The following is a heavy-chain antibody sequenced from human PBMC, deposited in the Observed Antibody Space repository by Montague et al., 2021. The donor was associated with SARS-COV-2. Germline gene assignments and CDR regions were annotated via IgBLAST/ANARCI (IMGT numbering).Heavy chain of an antibody. CDR1: GDSVSTNSGT. CDR2: TYYRSEWYS. V-gene: IGHV6-1*01. J-gene: IGHJ4*02. Sequence: CAISGDSVSTNSGTWNWVRLSPSKGLEWLGRTYYRSEWYSDYSVSVKSRISTNPGTSKNQFSLQLNSVTPEDTAVYYCARAERGSCGDGNCYQYFFNYWGQGTLVTVSS. CDR3: ARAERGSCGDGNCYQYFFNY. D-gene: IGHD2-15*01.